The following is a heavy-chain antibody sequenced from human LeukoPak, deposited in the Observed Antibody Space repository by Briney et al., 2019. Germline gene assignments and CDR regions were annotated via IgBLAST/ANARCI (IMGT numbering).Heavy chain of an antibody. CDR2: INPNSGGT. D-gene: IGHD6-19*01. Sequence: ASVKVSCRASGYTLTDFTDYYIHWVRQAPGQGLEWMGWINPNSGGTYYAHKFQGRVTMTRDTSISTVYMDLNRLTSDDAVVYFCVRVSIGWYFDYWGQGTLVSVAS. V-gene: IGHV1-2*02. CDR3: VRVSIGWYFDY. CDR1: GYTLTDFTDYY. J-gene: IGHJ4*02.